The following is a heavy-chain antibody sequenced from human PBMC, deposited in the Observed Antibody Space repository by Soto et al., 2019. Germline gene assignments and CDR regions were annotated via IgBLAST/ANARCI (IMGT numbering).Heavy chain of an antibody. J-gene: IGHJ5*02. Sequence: QLQLVQSAAEVKKPGASVRVSCKAYGYPFIKYGISWIRQAPEQGLEWMGWIKVDSGYTNYAQKFQGRVTMTADTSSNTAFMELRSLRLDATAVYFGAPSYDTGSDPWGQETLVSVSS. CDR2: IKVDSGYT. CDR3: APSYDTGSDP. CDR1: GYPFIKYG. V-gene: IGHV1-18*04. D-gene: IGHD3-9*01.